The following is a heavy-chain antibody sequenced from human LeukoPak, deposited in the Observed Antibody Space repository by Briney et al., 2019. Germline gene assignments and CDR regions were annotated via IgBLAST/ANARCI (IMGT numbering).Heavy chain of an antibody. D-gene: IGHD2-2*01. CDR3: AGSIVVVPAAQYNWFDP. V-gene: IGHV1-3*01. J-gene: IGHJ5*02. CDR1: GYTFTSYA. CDR2: INAGNGNA. Sequence: ASAKVSCKASGYTFTSYAMHWVRQAPGQRLEWMGWINAGNGNAKYSQKFQGRVTITRDTSASTAYMELSSLRSEDTAVYYCAGSIVVVPAAQYNWFDPRGQGTLVTVSS.